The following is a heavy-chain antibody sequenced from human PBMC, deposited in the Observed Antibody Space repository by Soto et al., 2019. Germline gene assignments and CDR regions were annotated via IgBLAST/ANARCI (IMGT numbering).Heavy chain of an antibody. D-gene: IGHD3-3*01. Sequence: GGSLRLSCAASGFTFSSYAMSWVRQAPGKGLEWVSAISGSGGSTYYADSVKGRFTISRDNSKNTLYLQMNSLRAEDTAVYYCAKDLTEDFWSGYTYYWGQGTLVTVSS. CDR1: GFTFSSYA. V-gene: IGHV3-23*01. CDR3: AKDLTEDFWSGYTYY. CDR2: ISGSGGST. J-gene: IGHJ4*02.